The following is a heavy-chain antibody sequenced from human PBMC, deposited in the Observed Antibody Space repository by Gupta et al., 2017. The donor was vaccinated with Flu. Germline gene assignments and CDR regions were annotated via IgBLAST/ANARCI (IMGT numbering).Heavy chain of an antibody. Sequence: VRQAPGEGLEAVAMIYSGGNGVYYMDSGKGRFTISENHVKDSLILQMESLGGEDKAVDYCTRDPGWGDLDMWGQGTLVTISS. V-gene: IGHV3-7*01. CDR2: IYSGGNGV. D-gene: IGHD2-21*01. J-gene: IGHJ3*02. CDR3: TRDPGWGDLDM.